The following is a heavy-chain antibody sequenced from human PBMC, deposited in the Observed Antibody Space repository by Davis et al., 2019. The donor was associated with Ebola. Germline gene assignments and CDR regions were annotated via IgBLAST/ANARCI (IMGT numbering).Heavy chain of an antibody. J-gene: IGHJ5*02. CDR1: GGSISSGGYY. CDR3: ARVLTWFDP. D-gene: IGHD2-15*01. Sequence: PGGSLRLSGTVSGGSISSGGYYWSWIRQPPGKGLEWIGSIYYSGSTYYNPSLKSRVTISVDKSKNQFSLKLRSVTAADTAVYYCARVLTWFDPWGQGTLVTVSS. CDR2: IYYSGST. V-gene: IGHV4-39*07.